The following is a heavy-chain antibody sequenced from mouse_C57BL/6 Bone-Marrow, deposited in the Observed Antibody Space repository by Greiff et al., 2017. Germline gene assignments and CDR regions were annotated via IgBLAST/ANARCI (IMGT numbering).Heavy chain of an antibody. CDR3: ARWGITPWFAY. J-gene: IGHJ3*01. CDR1: GYTFTSYW. CDR2: IDPSDSYT. Sequence: QVQLQQPGAELVMPGASVKLSCKASGYTFTSYWMHWVKQRPGQGLEWIGEIDPSDSYTNYNQKFKGKSTLTVDKSSSPAYMQLSSLTSEDSAVYYCARWGITPWFAYWGQGTLVTVSA. V-gene: IGHV1-69*01. D-gene: IGHD1-1*01.